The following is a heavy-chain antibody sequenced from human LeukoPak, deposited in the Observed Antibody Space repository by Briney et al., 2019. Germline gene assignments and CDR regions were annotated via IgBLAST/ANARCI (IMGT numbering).Heavy chain of an antibody. CDR1: GFTVSSNY. CDR3: ASLGYCSGGSCLDDAFDI. CDR2: ISSSSSYI. J-gene: IGHJ3*02. Sequence: GGSLRLSCAASGFTVSSNYMSWVRQAPGKGLEWVSSISSSSSYIYYADSVKGRFTISRDNAKNSLYLQMNSLRAEDTAVYYCASLGYCSGGSCLDDAFDIWGQGTMVTVSS. D-gene: IGHD2-15*01. V-gene: IGHV3-21*01.